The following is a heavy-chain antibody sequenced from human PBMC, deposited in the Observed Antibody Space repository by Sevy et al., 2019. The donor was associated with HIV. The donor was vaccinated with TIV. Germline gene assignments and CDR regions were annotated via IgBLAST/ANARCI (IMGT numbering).Heavy chain of an antibody. CDR3: ARPYAPHGSNGYYYPFDY. CDR2: INPNSGGT. D-gene: IGHD3-22*01. V-gene: IGHV1-2*02. Sequence: ASVKVSCKASGYTFTGYYMHWVRQAPGQGLEWMGWINPNSGGTNYAQKFQGRVTMTRDTSISTAYMGLRRLRSDDTAVYYWARPYAPHGSNGYYYPFDYWGQGTLVTVSS. CDR1: GYTFTGYY. J-gene: IGHJ4*02.